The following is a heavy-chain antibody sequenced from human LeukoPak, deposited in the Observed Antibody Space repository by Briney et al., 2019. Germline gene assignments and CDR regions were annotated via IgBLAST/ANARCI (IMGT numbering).Heavy chain of an antibody. CDR2: ISSSGSTI. Sequence: GGSLRLSCAASGFTFSSYEMNRVRQAPGKGLEWVSYISSSGSTIYYADSVKGRFTISRDNAKNSLYLQMNSLRAEDTAVYYCARDRPLDFWSGYCIDWGQGTLVTVSS. V-gene: IGHV3-48*03. D-gene: IGHD3-3*01. CDR1: GFTFSSYE. CDR3: ARDRPLDFWSGYCID. J-gene: IGHJ4*02.